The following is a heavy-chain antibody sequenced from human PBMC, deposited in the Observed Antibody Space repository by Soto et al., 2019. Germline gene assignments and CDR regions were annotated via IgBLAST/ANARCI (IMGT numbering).Heavy chain of an antibody. D-gene: IGHD6-6*01. CDR2: IIPIFGTA. Sequence: QVQLVQSGAEVKKPGSSVKVSCKASGGTFSSYAISWVRQAPGQGLEWMGGIIPIFGTANYAQKFQGRVTITADESTSTAYMELSSLRSEDTAVYYCARSSTRGADRLYYYYGMDVWGQGTTVTVSS. J-gene: IGHJ6*02. CDR1: GGTFSSYA. CDR3: ARSSTRGADRLYYYYGMDV. V-gene: IGHV1-69*01.